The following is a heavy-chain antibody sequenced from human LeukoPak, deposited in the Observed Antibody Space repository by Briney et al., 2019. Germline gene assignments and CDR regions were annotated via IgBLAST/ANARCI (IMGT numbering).Heavy chain of an antibody. J-gene: IGHJ4*02. CDR2: IRQDGSDK. CDR1: GFTFTNYF. CDR3: GRGAALNWNSGGIDY. V-gene: IGHV3-7*01. Sequence: GGSLRLSCAASGFTFTNYFRTWVRQAPGTGLEWVALIRQDGSDKYYVDSVKGRFTISRDNANNLLFLQMNSLRVDDTAVYYCGRGAALNWNSGGIDYWGQGTLVTVSS. D-gene: IGHD1-1*01.